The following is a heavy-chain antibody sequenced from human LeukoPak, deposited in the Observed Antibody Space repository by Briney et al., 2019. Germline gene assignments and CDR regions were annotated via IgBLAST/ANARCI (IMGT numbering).Heavy chain of an antibody. CDR3: ARDPYSGNYGPYYYYYMDV. V-gene: IGHV3-30*02. J-gene: IGHJ6*03. CDR2: IRYDGSNK. D-gene: IGHD1-26*01. CDR1: GFTFSTYG. Sequence: GCSLRLSCAASGFTFSTYGMHWVRQAPGKGLEWVTFIRYDGSNKYYADSVKGRFTISRDNSKNTLYLQMNSLRAEDTAVYYCARDPYSGNYGPYYYYYMDVWGKGTTVTISS.